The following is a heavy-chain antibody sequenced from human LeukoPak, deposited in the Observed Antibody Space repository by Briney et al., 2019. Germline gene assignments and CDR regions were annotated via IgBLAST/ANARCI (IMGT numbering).Heavy chain of an antibody. CDR3: ARGYDSSGCGHPPQNYYFDY. CDR1: GGSFSGYY. Sequence: PSETLSLTCAVYGGSFSGYYWSWIRQPPGKGLEWIGEINHSGSTNYNPSLKSRVTISVDTSKNQFSLKLSSVTAADTAVYYCARGYDSSGCGHPPQNYYFDYWGQGTLVTVSS. D-gene: IGHD3-22*01. V-gene: IGHV4-34*01. CDR2: INHSGST. J-gene: IGHJ4*02.